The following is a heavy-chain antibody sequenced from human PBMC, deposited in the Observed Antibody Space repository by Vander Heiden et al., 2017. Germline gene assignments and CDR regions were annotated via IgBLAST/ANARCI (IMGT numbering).Heavy chain of an antibody. CDR3: ARESFDYRDYYFDY. CDR1: GYTFTSYG. CDR2: IRAYNGNT. D-gene: IGHD4-17*01. Sequence: QVQLVQSGAEVKKPGASVKVSCKASGYTFTSYGISWVRQAPGQGLEWMGWIRAYNGNTNYGQEVQGRVTMTTGKSTSTAFMELRGLRSDDTAVYYCARESFDYRDYYFDYWGQGTLVTVSS. J-gene: IGHJ4*02. V-gene: IGHV1-18*01.